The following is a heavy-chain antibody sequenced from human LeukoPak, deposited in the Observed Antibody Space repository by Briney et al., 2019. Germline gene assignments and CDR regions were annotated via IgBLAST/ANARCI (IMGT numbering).Heavy chain of an antibody. CDR3: AKGPGRGDYDSSGRIDY. J-gene: IGHJ4*02. V-gene: IGHV3-30*18. CDR1: GFTFDDYA. Sequence: GGSLRLSCAASGFTFDDYAMHWVRQAPGKGLEWVAVISYDGSNKYYADSVKGRFTISRDNSKNTLYLQMNSLRAEDTAVYYCAKGPGRGDYDSSGRIDYWGQGTLVTVSS. CDR2: ISYDGSNK. D-gene: IGHD3-22*01.